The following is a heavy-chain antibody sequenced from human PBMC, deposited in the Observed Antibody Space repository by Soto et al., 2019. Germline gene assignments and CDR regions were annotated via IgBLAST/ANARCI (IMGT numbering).Heavy chain of an antibody. Sequence: GGSLRLSCAASGFTFSSYAMSWVRQAPGKGLEWVSAISGSGGSTYYADSVKGRFTISRDNSKNTLHLQMNSLRAEDTAVYYCAKAVYSSSWYGAFDIWGQGTMVTVSS. CDR1: GFTFSSYA. D-gene: IGHD6-13*01. J-gene: IGHJ3*02. CDR2: ISGSGGST. V-gene: IGHV3-23*01. CDR3: AKAVYSSSWYGAFDI.